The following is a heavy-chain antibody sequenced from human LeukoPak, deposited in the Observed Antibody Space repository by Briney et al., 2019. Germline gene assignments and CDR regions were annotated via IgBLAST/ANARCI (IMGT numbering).Heavy chain of an antibody. V-gene: IGHV1-69*13. D-gene: IGHD2-2*01. CDR2: IIPIFGTA. J-gene: IGHJ4*02. CDR1: GGTFSSYA. Sequence: SVKVSCKASGGTFSSYAISWVRQAPGQGGEWMGGIIPIFGTANYAQKFQGRVTITADESTSTAYMELSSLRSEDTAVYYCARQTLYRKYCSSTSCLDYFDYWGQGTLVTVSS. CDR3: ARQTLYRKYCSSTSCLDYFDY.